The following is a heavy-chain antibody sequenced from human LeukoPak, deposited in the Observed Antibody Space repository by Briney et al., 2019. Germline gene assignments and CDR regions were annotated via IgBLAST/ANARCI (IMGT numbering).Heavy chain of an antibody. J-gene: IGHJ3*02. CDR2: IYYSGST. D-gene: IGHD3-3*01. CDR1: GGSFSGYY. CDR3: ARSVLRILEWSPLGAFDI. Sequence: SETLSLTCAVYGGSFSGYYWSWIRQPPGKGLEWIGYIYYSGSTYYNPSLKSRVTISVDTSKNQFSLKLSSVTAADTGVYYCARSVLRILEWSPLGAFDIWGQGTMVTVSP. V-gene: IGHV4-34*09.